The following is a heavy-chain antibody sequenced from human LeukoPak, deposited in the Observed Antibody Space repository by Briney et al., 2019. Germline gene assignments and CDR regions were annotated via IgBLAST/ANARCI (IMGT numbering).Heavy chain of an antibody. Sequence: SETLSLTCTVSGGSISSYYWSWIRQPAGKGLEWIGRIYTSGSTNYNPSLKSRVTMSVDTSKNQFSLKLSSVTAADTAVYYCAREVSSIAARFCDYWGQGTLVTASS. CDR1: GGSISSYY. D-gene: IGHD6-6*01. CDR3: AREVSSIAARFCDY. J-gene: IGHJ4*02. CDR2: IYTSGST. V-gene: IGHV4-4*07.